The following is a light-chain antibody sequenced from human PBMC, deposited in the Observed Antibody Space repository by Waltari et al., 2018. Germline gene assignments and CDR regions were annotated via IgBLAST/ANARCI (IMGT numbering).Light chain of an antibody. Sequence: SYVVTQPPSVSVAPGETATITCGGDNIGTYSVHWYQQREGQAPVMVIFYDRDRPSGIPDGVSGSNPGNTAALTLSRVEAGDEARYYCHVWHPHVDPGVFGTGTEVTVL. J-gene: IGLJ1*01. CDR2: YDR. V-gene: IGLV3-21*04. CDR3: HVWHPHVDPGV. CDR1: NIGTYS.